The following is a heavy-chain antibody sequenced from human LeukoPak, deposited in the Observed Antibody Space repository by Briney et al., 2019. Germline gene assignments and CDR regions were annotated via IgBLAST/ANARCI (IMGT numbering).Heavy chain of an antibody. V-gene: IGHV3-23*01. D-gene: IGHD3-22*01. CDR1: GFTFSSYG. CDR2: ISGSGGST. Sequence: GGTLRLSCAASGFTFSSYGMSWVRQAPGKGLEWVSAISGSGGSTYYADSVKGRFTISRDNSKNTLYLQMNSLRAEDTAVYYCVKDSGTNYDSRGFLPHFDYWGQGTLVTVSS. CDR3: VKDSGTNYDSRGFLPHFDY. J-gene: IGHJ4*02.